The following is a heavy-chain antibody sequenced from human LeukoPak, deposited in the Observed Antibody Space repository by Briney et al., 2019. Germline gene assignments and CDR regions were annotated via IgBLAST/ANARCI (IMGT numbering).Heavy chain of an antibody. CDR3: ARGRGYSYGYPRGLYMDV. V-gene: IGHV4-34*01. J-gene: IGHJ6*03. D-gene: IGHD5-18*01. CDR2: INHSGST. Sequence: PSETLSLTCAVYGGSFSGYYWSWIRQPPGKGLEWIGEINHSGSTNCNPSLKSRVTISVDTSKNQFSLKLSSVTAADTAVYYCARGRGYSYGYPRGLYMDVWGKGTTVTVSS. CDR1: GGSFSGYY.